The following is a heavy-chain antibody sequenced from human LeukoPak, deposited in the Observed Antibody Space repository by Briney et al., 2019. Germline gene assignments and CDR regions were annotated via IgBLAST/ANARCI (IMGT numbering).Heavy chain of an antibody. CDR2: ISGSGGST. Sequence: GGSLRLSCAASGFIFNNYDMHWVRQAPGKGLEWVSAISGSGGSTYYADSVKGRFTISRDNSKNTLYLQMNSLRAEDTAVYYCAKKAPPDDCSSTSCYVGPLSYYYGMDVWGQGTTVTVSS. J-gene: IGHJ6*02. D-gene: IGHD2-2*01. V-gene: IGHV3-23*01. CDR1: GFIFNNYD. CDR3: AKKAPPDDCSSTSCYVGPLSYYYGMDV.